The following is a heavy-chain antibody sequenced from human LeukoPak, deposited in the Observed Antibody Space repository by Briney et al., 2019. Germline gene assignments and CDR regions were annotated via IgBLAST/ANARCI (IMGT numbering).Heavy chain of an antibody. J-gene: IGHJ1*01. CDR1: GFTFSSYG. CDR3: ARDSETCYYDSSGPKGFQH. Sequence: GRSLRLSCAASGFTFSSYGMHWVRQAPGKGLVWVSRINSDGSSTSYADSVKGRFTISRDNAKNTLYLQMNSLRAEDTAVYYCARDSETCYYDSSGPKGFQHWGQGTLVTVSS. V-gene: IGHV3-74*01. CDR2: INSDGSST. D-gene: IGHD3-22*01.